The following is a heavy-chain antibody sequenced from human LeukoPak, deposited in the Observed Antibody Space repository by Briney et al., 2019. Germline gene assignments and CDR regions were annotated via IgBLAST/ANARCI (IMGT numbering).Heavy chain of an antibody. V-gene: IGHV4-39*01. Sequence: KPSETLSLTCTVSGGSISSSSYYWAWIPQPPGKGLEWIGSIYYSGSTYYNPSIKSRVTISVDPSKKQFSLKLSSVTAADTAVYYCARHPPNWGIKYFDLWGRGTLVTVSS. CDR1: GGSISSSSYY. J-gene: IGHJ2*01. D-gene: IGHD7-27*01. CDR2: IYYSGST. CDR3: ARHPPNWGIKYFDL.